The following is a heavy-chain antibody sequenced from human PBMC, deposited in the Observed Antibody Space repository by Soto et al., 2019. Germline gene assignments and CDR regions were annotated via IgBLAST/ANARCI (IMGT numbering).Heavy chain of an antibody. V-gene: IGHV1-8*01. CDR1: GYTFTSYD. CDR2: MNPNSGNT. D-gene: IGHD5-18*01. Sequence: ASVKVSCKASGYTFTSYDINWVRQATGQGLEWMGWMNPNSGNTGYAQKFQGRVTMTRNTSISTAYMELSSLRSEDTAVYYCARAGYSYGHNYYYYGMDVWGQGTTVTVSS. J-gene: IGHJ6*02. CDR3: ARAGYSYGHNYYYYGMDV.